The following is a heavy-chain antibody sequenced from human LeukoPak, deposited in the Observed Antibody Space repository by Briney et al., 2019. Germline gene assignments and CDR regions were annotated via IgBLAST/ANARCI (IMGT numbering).Heavy chain of an antibody. CDR2: INHSGST. D-gene: IGHD6-13*01. J-gene: IGHJ4*02. Sequence: SETLSLTCAVYGGSFSGYYWSWIRQPPGKGLEWIGEINHSGSTNYNPSLKSRVTISVDTSKNQFSLKLSSVTAADTAVYYCARTSFSSSCLYWGRGTLVTVSS. V-gene: IGHV4-34*01. CDR1: GGSFSGYY. CDR3: ARTSFSSSCLY.